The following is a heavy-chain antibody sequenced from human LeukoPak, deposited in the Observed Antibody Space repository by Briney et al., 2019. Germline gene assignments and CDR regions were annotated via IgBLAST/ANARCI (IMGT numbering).Heavy chain of an antibody. Sequence: GGSLRLSCAASGFTFSSYAMHWVRQAPGKGLEWVAVISYDGSNKYYADSVKGRFTISRDNSKNTLYLQMNSLRAVDTAVYYCARAFRWVLRYFDWLTPYYYYGMDVWGQGTTVTVSS. V-gene: IGHV3-30-3*01. D-gene: IGHD3-9*01. CDR1: GFTFSSYA. J-gene: IGHJ6*02. CDR2: ISYDGSNK. CDR3: ARAFRWVLRYFDWLTPYYYYGMDV.